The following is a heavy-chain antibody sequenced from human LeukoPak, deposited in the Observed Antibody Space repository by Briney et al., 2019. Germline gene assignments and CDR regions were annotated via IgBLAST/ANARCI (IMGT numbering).Heavy chain of an antibody. J-gene: IGHJ6*03. V-gene: IGHV3-23*01. CDR2: IMVIGGST. D-gene: IGHD5-12*01. CDR3: AKDLSRYSGYDFPYYYYMDV. Sequence: GGPLSLSCAASGSPLSSYGLGWARRPPGRGVGGVSAIMVIGGSTYYADSVKGRFTISRDNSKNTLYLQMNSLRAEDTAVYYCAKDLSRYSGYDFPYYYYMDVWGKGTTVTISS. CDR1: GSPLSSYG.